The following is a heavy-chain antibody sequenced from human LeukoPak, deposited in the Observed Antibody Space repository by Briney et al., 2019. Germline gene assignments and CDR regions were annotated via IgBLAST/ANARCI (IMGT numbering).Heavy chain of an antibody. D-gene: IGHD1-26*01. J-gene: IGHJ4*02. CDR1: GDSISSHY. V-gene: IGHV4-59*11. CDR3: AREKWELLPYFDY. Sequence: SETLSLTCTISGDSISSHYWSWIRQPPGKGLEWIGYIYYSGSTNYNPSLKSRVTISADTSKNQFSLKLSSVTAADTAVYYCAREKWELLPYFDYWGQGTLVTVSS. CDR2: IYYSGST.